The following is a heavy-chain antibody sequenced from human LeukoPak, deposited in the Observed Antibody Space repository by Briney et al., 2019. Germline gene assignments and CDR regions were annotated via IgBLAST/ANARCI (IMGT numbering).Heavy chain of an antibody. CDR3: ARGTLDIYYFDY. V-gene: IGHV4-34*01. J-gene: IGHJ4*02. CDR2: LNHSGST. D-gene: IGHD2-15*01. Sequence: SQTLSLTCAVYGGSFSGYYWSWIRQPPGKGLEWGGELNHSGSTNYNPSLKSRVTISVDTSKNQFSLKLSSVTAADTAVYYCARGTLDIYYFDYWGQGTLVTVSS. CDR1: GGSFSGYY.